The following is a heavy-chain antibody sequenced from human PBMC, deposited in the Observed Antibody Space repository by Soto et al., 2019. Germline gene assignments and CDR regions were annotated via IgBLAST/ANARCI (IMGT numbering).Heavy chain of an antibody. Sequence: GGSLRLSCAASGFTFSSYAMHWVRQAPGKGLEWVAVISYDGSNKYYADSVKGRFTISRDNSKNTLYLQMNSLRAEDTAVYYCARKSPGDKPGPMDVWGQGTTVTVSS. CDR1: GFTFSSYA. J-gene: IGHJ6*02. D-gene: IGHD2-21*01. CDR2: ISYDGSNK. CDR3: ARKSPGDKPGPMDV. V-gene: IGHV3-30-3*01.